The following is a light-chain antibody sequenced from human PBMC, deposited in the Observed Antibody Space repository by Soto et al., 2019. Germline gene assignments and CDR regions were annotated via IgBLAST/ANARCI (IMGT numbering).Light chain of an antibody. CDR3: QQYNNWPPIT. Sequence: EVVMTQSPATLSVSPGERATLSCWASQSVRSDLAWYQQKPGQTPRLLIYGASTRAPGIPARFSGSGSGTEFTLTISSLQSEDFAVYYCQQYNNWPPITFGQVTRLEIK. V-gene: IGKV3-15*01. CDR1: QSVRSD. J-gene: IGKJ5*01. CDR2: GAS.